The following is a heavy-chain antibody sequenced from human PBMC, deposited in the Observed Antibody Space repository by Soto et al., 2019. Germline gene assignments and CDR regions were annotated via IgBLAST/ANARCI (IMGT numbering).Heavy chain of an antibody. CDR3: AREGVNYYYYYGMDV. CDR2: ISSSSSTI. J-gene: IGHJ6*02. V-gene: IGHV3-48*02. D-gene: IGHD2-8*01. Sequence: GESLKISCAASGFTFSSYSMNWVRQAPGKGLEWVSYISSSSSTIYYADSVKGRFTISRDNAKNSLYLQMNSLRDEDTAVYYCAREGVNYYYYYGMDVWGQGTTVTVSS. CDR1: GFTFSSYS.